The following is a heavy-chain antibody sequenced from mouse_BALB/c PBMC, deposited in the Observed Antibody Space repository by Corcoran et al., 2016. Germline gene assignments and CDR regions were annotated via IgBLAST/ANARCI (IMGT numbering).Heavy chain of an antibody. D-gene: IGHD1-1*01. CDR2: INPNNGGT. Sequence: EVLLQQSGPELVKPGASVKIPCKASGSTFTDYNLDWVKQSHGKSLEWIGDINPNNGGTIFNQKFKGKATLTVDKSSSTAYMELRSLTSEDTAVYYCARRDYFGSSPFDYWGQGTTLTVSS. V-gene: IGHV1-18*01. CDR1: GSTFTDYN. J-gene: IGHJ2*01. CDR3: ARRDYFGSSPFDY.